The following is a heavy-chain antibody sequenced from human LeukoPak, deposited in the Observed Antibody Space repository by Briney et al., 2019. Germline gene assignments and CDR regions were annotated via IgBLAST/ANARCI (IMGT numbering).Heavy chain of an antibody. CDR1: GGSISSYY. D-gene: IGHD3-10*01. CDR3: ARAPWEYYYGSGSYLGWFDP. CDR2: IYYSGST. Sequence: SETLSLTCTVSGGSISSYYWSWIRQPPGKGLEWIGYIYYSGSTNYNPSLKSRVTISVDTSKNQFSLKLSPVTAADTAVYYCARAPWEYYYGSGSYLGWFDPLGQGTLVTVSS. V-gene: IGHV4-59*01. J-gene: IGHJ5*02.